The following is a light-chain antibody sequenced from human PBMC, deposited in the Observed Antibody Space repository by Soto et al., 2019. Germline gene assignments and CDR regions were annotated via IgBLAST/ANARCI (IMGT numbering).Light chain of an antibody. CDR1: QSVSSN. CDR2: GAS. J-gene: IGKJ5*01. V-gene: IGKV3-15*01. CDR3: QQYNNWPPIT. Sequence: EIVMTQSPATLSVSPGERATLSCRASQSVSSNLAWYQQKPGQAPRLLIYGASTRATGIPARFSGSGSGTEFTLTISSLQSEDFAVYCCQQYNNWPPITFGQGTRLEIQ.